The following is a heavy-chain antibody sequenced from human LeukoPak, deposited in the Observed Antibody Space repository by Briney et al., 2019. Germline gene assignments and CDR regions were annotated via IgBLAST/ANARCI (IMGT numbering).Heavy chain of an antibody. CDR2: INANSGVT. J-gene: IGHJ4*02. CDR1: GYTFADYF. V-gene: IGHV1-2*06. CDR3: ARDVSSTPNWEFDY. Sequence: GASVKVSCKTSGYTFADYFIHWVRQAPGQGLEWMGLINANSGVTEYQQKFQGRVTMTRDTSVSTAYVEVNWLISDDTAIYYCARDVSSTPNWEFDYWGQGTLVTVSS. D-gene: IGHD1-26*01.